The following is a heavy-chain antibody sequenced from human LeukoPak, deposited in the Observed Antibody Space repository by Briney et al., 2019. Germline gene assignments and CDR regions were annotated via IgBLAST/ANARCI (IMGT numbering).Heavy chain of an antibody. CDR2: IFPGDSHT. V-gene: IGHV5-51*01. Sequence: GASLKISCRGSGNRFTNYWSGGGRQMPGKGLEWSGIIFPGDSHTRYSPSCQGQVTMSADKSISTAYLQWSRLSASDTAMYYCAWSSVNWSDPWGQGTLVTVSS. CDR1: GNRFTNYW. D-gene: IGHD3-3*01. J-gene: IGHJ5*02. CDR3: AWSSVNWSDP.